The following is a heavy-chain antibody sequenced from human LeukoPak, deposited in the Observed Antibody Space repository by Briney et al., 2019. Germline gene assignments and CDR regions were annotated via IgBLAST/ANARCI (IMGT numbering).Heavy chain of an antibody. CDR3: AKERDTAMVTIDY. CDR2: IRYDGSNK. V-gene: IGHV3-30*02. D-gene: IGHD5-18*01. Sequence: GGSLRLSCAASGFTFSSYGMHWVRQAPGKGLEWVAFIRYDGSNKYYADSVKGRFTISRDNSKNTLYLQMNSLRAEDPAVYYCAKERDTAMVTIDYWGQGTLVTVSS. J-gene: IGHJ4*02. CDR1: GFTFSSYG.